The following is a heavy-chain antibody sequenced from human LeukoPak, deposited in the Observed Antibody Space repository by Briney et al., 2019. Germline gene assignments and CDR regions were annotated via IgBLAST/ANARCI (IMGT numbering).Heavy chain of an antibody. Sequence: PGGSLRLSCAASGFTFSSYSMNWVRQAPGKGLEWVSYISSSSSTIYYADSVTGRFTISRDNAKNSLYLQMNSLRAEDTAVYYCARGKLPDIWGQGTMVTVSS. CDR3: ARGKLPDI. V-gene: IGHV3-48*01. CDR1: GFTFSSYS. J-gene: IGHJ3*02. D-gene: IGHD1-26*01. CDR2: ISSSSSTI.